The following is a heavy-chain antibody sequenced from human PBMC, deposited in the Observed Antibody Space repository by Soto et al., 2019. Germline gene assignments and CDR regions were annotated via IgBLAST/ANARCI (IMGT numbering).Heavy chain of an antibody. J-gene: IGHJ4*02. CDR3: ARRYGTTFDY. CDR2: IYYSGST. CDR1: GVSISSYY. Sequence: PETLSLTCTVSGVSISSYYWSWIRQPPGKGLEWIGYIYYSGSTNYNPSLKSRVTISVDTSKNQFSLKLSSVTAADTAVYYCARRYGTTFDYWGQGTLVTVSS. D-gene: IGHD1-7*01. V-gene: IGHV4-59*01.